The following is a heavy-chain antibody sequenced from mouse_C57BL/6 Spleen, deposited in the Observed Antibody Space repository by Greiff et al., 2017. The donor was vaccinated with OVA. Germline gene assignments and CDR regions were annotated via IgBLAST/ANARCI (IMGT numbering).Heavy chain of an antibody. J-gene: IGHJ4*01. CDR3: ARRGDYDGDAMDY. Sequence: EVQLVESGPGLVKPSQSLSLTCSVTGYSITSGYYWNWIRQFPGNKLEWMGYISYDGSNNYNPSLKNRISITRDTSKNQFFLKLNSVTTEDTATYYCARRGDYDGDAMDYWGQGTSVTVSS. CDR2: ISYDGSN. V-gene: IGHV3-6*01. D-gene: IGHD2-4*01. CDR1: GYSITSGYY.